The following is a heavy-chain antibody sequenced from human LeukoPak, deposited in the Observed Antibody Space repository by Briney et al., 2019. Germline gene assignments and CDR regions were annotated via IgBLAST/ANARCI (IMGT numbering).Heavy chain of an antibody. CDR3: ARGLTDYYDFWSGYYTGIYFDY. CDR2: IYSGGST. CDR1: GFTVSSNY. J-gene: IGHJ4*02. Sequence: PGGSLRLSCAASGFTVSSNYMSWVRQAPGKGLEWVSVIYSGGSTYYADSVKGRFTISRDNSKNTLYLQMNSLRAEDTAVYYCARGLTDYYDFWSGYYTGIYFDYWDQGTLVTVSS. D-gene: IGHD3-3*01. V-gene: IGHV3-66*02.